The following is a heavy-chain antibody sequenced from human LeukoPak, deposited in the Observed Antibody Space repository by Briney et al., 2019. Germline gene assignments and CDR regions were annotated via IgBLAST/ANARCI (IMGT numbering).Heavy chain of an antibody. J-gene: IGHJ4*02. D-gene: IGHD4/OR15-4a*01. CDR1: GFTLSSYE. Sequence: GGSLRLSCAASGFTLSSYEMNWVRQAPGKGLEWVSYISSSGSTTYYADSVKGRFTISRDNAKNSLYLQMNSLRAEDTAVYYCARGGMVPDWGQGTLVTVSS. V-gene: IGHV3-48*03. CDR2: ISSSGSTT. CDR3: ARGGMVPD.